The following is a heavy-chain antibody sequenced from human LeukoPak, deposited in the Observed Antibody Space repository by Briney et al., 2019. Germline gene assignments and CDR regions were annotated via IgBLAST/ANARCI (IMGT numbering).Heavy chain of an antibody. V-gene: IGHV3-66*02. CDR1: GFTVSSIY. CDR3: ARGGITIDWSEGAFDI. CDR2: IYKGGST. J-gene: IGHJ3*02. D-gene: IGHD3-16*01. Sequence: GGSLRLSCAASGFTVSSIYMSWVRHAPGKGLEWVSIIYKGGSTNCADSVKGRFTISRDNSKNTLYLQMNSLRTEDTAVYYCARGGITIDWSEGAFDIWGQGTLITVSS.